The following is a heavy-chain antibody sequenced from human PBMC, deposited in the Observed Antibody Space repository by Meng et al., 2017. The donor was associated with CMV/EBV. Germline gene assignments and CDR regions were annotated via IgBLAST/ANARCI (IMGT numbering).Heavy chain of an antibody. CDR3: ARGQAAAGTVY. J-gene: IGHJ4*02. CDR2: ISYDGSNK. CDR1: GLTFSSYA. Sequence: SCAASGLTFSSYAMHWVRQAPGKGLEWVAVISYDGSNKYYADSVKGRFTISRDNSKNTLYLQMNSLRAEDTAVYYCARGQAAAGTVYWGQGTLVTVSS. V-gene: IGHV3-30*04. D-gene: IGHD6-13*01.